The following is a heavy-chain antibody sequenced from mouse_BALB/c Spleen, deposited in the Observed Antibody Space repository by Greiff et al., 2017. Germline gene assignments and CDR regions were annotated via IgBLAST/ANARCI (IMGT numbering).Heavy chain of an antibody. V-gene: IGHV5-6*01. D-gene: IGHD2-14*01. Sequence: EVKLMESGGDLVKPGGSLKLSCAASGFTFSSYGMSWVRQTPDKRLEWVATISDGGSYTYCPDSVKGRFTISRDNAKNNLYLQMSSLKSEDTAMYYCARDNDYRYDGYFDYWGQGTTLTVSS. CDR1: GFTFSSYG. J-gene: IGHJ2*01. CDR3: ARDNDYRYDGYFDY. CDR2: ISDGGSYT.